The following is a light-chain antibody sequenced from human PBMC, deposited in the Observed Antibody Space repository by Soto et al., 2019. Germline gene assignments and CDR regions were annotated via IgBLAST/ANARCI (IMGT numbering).Light chain of an antibody. J-gene: IGKJ1*01. V-gene: IGKV3-20*01. CDR3: QQYGSSPCT. CDR2: LSS. CDR1: QSISNNY. Sequence: EIVLTQSPGTLSLSPGERATLSCRASQSISNNYLAWYQQRPGQAPRLLIYLSSNRAPGIPDRFRGSGSGAYFTLTISRLEPEDFAVYHCQQYGSSPCTFGQGTKVDIK.